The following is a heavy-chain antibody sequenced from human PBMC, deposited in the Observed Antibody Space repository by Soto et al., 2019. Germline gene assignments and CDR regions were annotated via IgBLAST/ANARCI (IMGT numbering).Heavy chain of an antibody. CDR2: TSYSGEST. V-gene: IGHV3-23*01. Sequence: EVQLLESGGGLAQPGGSLRLSCIASGFTISTYAMGWVRQAPGKGLEWVAGTSYSGESTFYLDSVKGRFTISRDTSKKTVYLPMTSLRAEETAVYYCVKGRVRGSGTHYNVPSGGMMVCGQGTTVTVS. J-gene: IGHJ6*02. CDR3: VKGRVRGSGTHYNVPSGGMMV. D-gene: IGHD3-10*01. CDR1: GFTISTYA.